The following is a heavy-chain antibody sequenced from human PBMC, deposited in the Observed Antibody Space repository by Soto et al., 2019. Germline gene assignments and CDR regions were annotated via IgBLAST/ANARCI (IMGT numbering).Heavy chain of an antibody. CDR1: GFTFSSYA. CDR2: ISGSGGST. Sequence: EVQLLESGGGLVQPGGSLRLSCAASGFTFSSYAMSWVRQAPGKGLEWVSAISGSGGSTYCADSVKGRFTISRDNSKNTLYLQMNSLRAEDTAVYYCAKDRVSSGWEFDYWGQGTLVTVSS. J-gene: IGHJ4*02. CDR3: AKDRVSSGWEFDY. D-gene: IGHD6-19*01. V-gene: IGHV3-23*01.